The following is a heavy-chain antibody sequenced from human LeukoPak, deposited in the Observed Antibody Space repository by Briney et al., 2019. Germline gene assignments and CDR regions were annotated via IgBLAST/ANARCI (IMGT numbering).Heavy chain of an antibody. CDR2: IYYSGST. V-gene: IGHV4-31*03. D-gene: IGHD3-22*01. J-gene: IGHJ4*02. CDR3: AGDSSGYYYFDY. Sequence: SQTLSLTCIVSGSSISSGDYYWSWIRQHPGKGLEWIGYIYYSGSTYYNPSLKSRVSISVDTSKNQFSLKLSSVTAADTAVYYCAGDSSGYYYFDYWGQGTLVTVSS. CDR1: GSSISSGDYY.